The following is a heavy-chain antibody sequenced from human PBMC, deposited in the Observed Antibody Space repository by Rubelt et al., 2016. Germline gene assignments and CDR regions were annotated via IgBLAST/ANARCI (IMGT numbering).Heavy chain of an antibody. Sequence: QVQLQESGPGLVKPSETLSLTCTVSGGSINSYYWSWIRQPPGKGLEWSGHIYYSGRTNYNPFLKGGVTISGDTSTKQFSLKLNSVTAADTAVYYCARSGKQWDALDYWGQGTLVTVSS. CDR1: GGSINSYY. D-gene: IGHD6-19*01. CDR3: ARSGKQWDALDY. CDR2: IYYSGRT. V-gene: IGHV4-59*08. J-gene: IGHJ4*02.